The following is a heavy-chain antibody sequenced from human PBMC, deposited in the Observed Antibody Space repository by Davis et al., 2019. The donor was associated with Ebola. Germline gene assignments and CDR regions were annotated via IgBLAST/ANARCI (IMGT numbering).Heavy chain of an antibody. CDR1: GFTFSSYA. CDR3: AKGVVPAASYYGMDV. J-gene: IGHJ6*02. D-gene: IGHD2-2*01. V-gene: IGHV3-23*01. CDR2: ISGSGGST. Sequence: GESLKISCAASGFTFSSYAMSWVRQAPGKGLEWVSAISGSGGSTYYADSVKGRFTISRDNSKNSLYLQMNSLRTEDTALYYCAKGVVPAASYYGMDVWGQGTTVTVSS.